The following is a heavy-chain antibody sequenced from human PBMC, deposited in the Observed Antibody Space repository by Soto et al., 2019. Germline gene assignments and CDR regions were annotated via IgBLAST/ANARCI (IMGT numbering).Heavy chain of an antibody. D-gene: IGHD3-10*01. CDR2: IYSGGST. V-gene: IGHV3-66*01. Sequence: GGSLRLSCAASGFTVSSNYMSWVRQAPGKGLEWVSVIYSGGSTYYADSVKGRFTISRDNSKNTLYLQMNSLRAEDTAVYYCARAPTYYYGSGSYLDYWGQGTLVTVSS. CDR3: ARAPTYYYGSGSYLDY. J-gene: IGHJ4*02. CDR1: GFTVSSNY.